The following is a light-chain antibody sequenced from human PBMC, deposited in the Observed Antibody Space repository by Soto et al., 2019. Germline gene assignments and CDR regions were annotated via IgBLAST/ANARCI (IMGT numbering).Light chain of an antibody. CDR3: SSYTVSSTYV. J-gene: IGLJ1*01. CDR2: DVS. V-gene: IGLV2-14*01. CDR1: SSDVGGYNY. Sequence: QSVLTQPASVSGSPGQSITISCTGTSSDVGGYNYVSWYQQHPGKAPKLMIYDVSNRPSGVSNRFSGSKSGNTASLTISGLQAEDEADYYCSSYTVSSTYVSGTGTKLTVL.